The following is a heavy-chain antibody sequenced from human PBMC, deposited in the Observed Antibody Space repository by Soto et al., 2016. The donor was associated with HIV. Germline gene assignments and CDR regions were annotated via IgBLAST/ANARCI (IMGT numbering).Heavy chain of an antibody. CDR2: TSYDGGNE. D-gene: IGHD3-10*01. J-gene: IGHJ3*02. CDR1: GFTFSHYA. V-gene: IGHV3-30*04. Sequence: QVQLVESGGGVVQPGRSLRLSCAASGFTFSHYAMHWVRQAPGKGLEWVAVTSYDGGNEYYADSVKGRFTVSRDNSKNTLYLQMNTLRTEDTAVYYCARGWYGSGSYYKVRTAFDIWGQGTMVTVSS. CDR3: ARGWYGSGSYYKVRTAFDI.